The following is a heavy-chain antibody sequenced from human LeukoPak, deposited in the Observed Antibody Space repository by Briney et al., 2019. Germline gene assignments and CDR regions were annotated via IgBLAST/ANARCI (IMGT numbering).Heavy chain of an antibody. Sequence: GGSLRLSCAASGFTFSSYAMHWVRQAPGKGLEWVSYISFSSGTICSADSLQGRFTTSRDNAQNSLYLQMNSLRVEDTAVYYCARPTGKWSDYMNVWGKGTTVTVSS. V-gene: IGHV3-48*04. CDR3: ARPTGKWSDYMNV. D-gene: IGHD2-8*01. CDR2: ISFSSGTI. CDR1: GFTFSSYA. J-gene: IGHJ6*03.